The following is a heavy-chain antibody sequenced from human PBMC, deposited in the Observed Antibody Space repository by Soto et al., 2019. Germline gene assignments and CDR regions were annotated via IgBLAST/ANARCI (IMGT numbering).Heavy chain of an antibody. CDR3: ARHGTHFSPHDYASGGWFDP. CDR2: IYYSGST. Sequence: SETLSLTCTVSGGSISSSSYYWGWIRQPPGKGLEWIGSIYYSGSTYYNPSLKSRVTISVDTSKNQFSLKLSSVTAADTAVYYCARHGTHFSPHDYASGGWFDPWGQGTLVTVSS. D-gene: IGHD3-16*01. V-gene: IGHV4-39*01. J-gene: IGHJ5*02. CDR1: GGSISSSSYY.